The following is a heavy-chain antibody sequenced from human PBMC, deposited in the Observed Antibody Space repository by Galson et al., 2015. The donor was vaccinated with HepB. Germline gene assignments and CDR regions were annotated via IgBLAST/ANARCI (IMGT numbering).Heavy chain of an antibody. D-gene: IGHD1-1*01. CDR1: GFTFSSYG. V-gene: IGHV3-33*01. J-gene: IGHJ6*02. CDR3: ARWNEPPYYYYGMDV. Sequence: SLRLSCAASGFTFSSYGMHWVRQAPGKGLEWVAVIWYDGSNKYYADSVKGRFTISRDNSKNTLYLQMNSLRAEDTAVYYCARWNEPPYYYYGMDVWGQGTTVTVSS. CDR2: IWYDGSNK.